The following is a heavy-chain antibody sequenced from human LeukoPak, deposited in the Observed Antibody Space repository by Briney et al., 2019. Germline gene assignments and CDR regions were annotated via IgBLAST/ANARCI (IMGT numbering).Heavy chain of an antibody. CDR1: GLTFSYFG. Sequence: GGSLRLSCAASGLTFSYFGIHWVRQAPGKGLEWVTFIRYDGSNKYYVDSVKGRFTISRDNSKNAVYLQMNSLRSEDTAVYYCVRDGRRNCSSINCYTFLNWGQGTLVTVSS. J-gene: IGHJ4*02. CDR3: VRDGRRNCSSINCYTFLN. V-gene: IGHV3-30*02. CDR2: IRYDGSNK. D-gene: IGHD2-2*01.